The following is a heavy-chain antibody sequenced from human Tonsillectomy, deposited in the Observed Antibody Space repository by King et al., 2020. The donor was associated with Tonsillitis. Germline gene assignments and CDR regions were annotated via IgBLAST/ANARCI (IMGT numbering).Heavy chain of an antibody. V-gene: IGHV1-18*01. J-gene: IGHJ3*02. CDR3: ARVAYHSGSYSGAFDI. D-gene: IGHD3-10*01. Sequence: QLVQSGAEVKKPGASVKVSCKTSGYTFTLYGITWVRQAPGQGLEWMGWISPYNNYIHYAQNVQGRVTMTTDTSTTTVYMYLRSLISDDTAVYYCARVAYHSGSYSGAFDIWGQGTLVTVPS. CDR2: ISPYNNYI. CDR1: GYTFTLYG.